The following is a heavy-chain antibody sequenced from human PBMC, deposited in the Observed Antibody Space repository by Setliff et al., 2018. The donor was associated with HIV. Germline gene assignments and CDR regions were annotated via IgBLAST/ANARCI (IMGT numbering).Heavy chain of an antibody. D-gene: IGHD3-9*01. J-gene: IGHJ4*02. Sequence: ASVKVSCKTSGYTFTNYYITWVRQAPGQGLEWMGWISGYNSASTRYTPNLQGRVTMTTDTSTGTGYMELRSLRSDDTAVYFCARAELTGEIDYWGQGTLVTVSS. V-gene: IGHV1-18*01. CDR1: GYTFTNYY. CDR2: ISGYNSAST. CDR3: ARAELTGEIDY.